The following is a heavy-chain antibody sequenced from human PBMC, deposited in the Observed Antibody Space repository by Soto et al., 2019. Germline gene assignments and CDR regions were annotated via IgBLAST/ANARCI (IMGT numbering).Heavy chain of an antibody. CDR3: ARQSGYYDSSGYLVFLFDP. CDR1: GGSISSSSYY. CDR2: IYYSGST. V-gene: IGHV4-39*01. Sequence: QLQLQESGPGLVKPSETLSLTCTVSGGSISSSSYYWGWIRQPPGKGLEWIGSIYYSGSTYYNPSLKRRVPLSVATSKNQFALKVSSVSAGDTAVYYCARQSGYYDSSGYLVFLFDPWGQGTLVTVSS. D-gene: IGHD3-22*01. J-gene: IGHJ5*02.